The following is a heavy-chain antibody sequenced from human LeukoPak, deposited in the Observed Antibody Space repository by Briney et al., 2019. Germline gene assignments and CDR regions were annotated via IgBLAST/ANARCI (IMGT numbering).Heavy chain of an antibody. V-gene: IGHV3-74*01. Sequence: GGSLRLSCAASGFTFNSYWRHWVRQAPGKGLVWVSRIKTDGSFSDYADAVKGRFTISRDNAKNTLYLQMNSLRAEDSAVYYCVKDRTTVTLFDYWGQGALVTVSS. D-gene: IGHD4-17*01. CDR1: GFTFNSYW. CDR3: VKDRTTVTLFDY. CDR2: IKTDGSFS. J-gene: IGHJ4*02.